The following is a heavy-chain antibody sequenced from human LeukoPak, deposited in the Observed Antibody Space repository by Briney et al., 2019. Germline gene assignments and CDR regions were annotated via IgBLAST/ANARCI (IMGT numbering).Heavy chain of an antibody. Sequence: GGSLRFSCTASGIIFSSYGMHWVRQAPGEGLEWVAFIRYDGNNKYYADSVKGRFTISRDNSKNTLYLQMNSLRAEDTAVYYCAVGGSSWFTFDYWGQGTLVTVSS. J-gene: IGHJ4*02. V-gene: IGHV3-30*02. CDR1: GIIFSSYG. D-gene: IGHD6-13*01. CDR3: AVGGSSWFTFDY. CDR2: IRYDGNNK.